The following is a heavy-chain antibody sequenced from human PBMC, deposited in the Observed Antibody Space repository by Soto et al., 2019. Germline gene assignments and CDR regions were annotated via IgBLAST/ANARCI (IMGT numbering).Heavy chain of an antibody. V-gene: IGHV3-30-3*01. CDR2: ISYDGSNK. CDR1: GVTFSSYA. J-gene: IGHJ4*02. D-gene: IGHD3-9*01. Sequence: PGGSLRLSCAASGVTFSSYAMHWVRQAPGKGLEWVAVISYDGSNKYYADSVKGRFTISRDNSKNTLYLQMNSLRAEDTAVYYCARDLTGGVFDYWGQGTLVTVSS. CDR3: ARDLTGGVFDY.